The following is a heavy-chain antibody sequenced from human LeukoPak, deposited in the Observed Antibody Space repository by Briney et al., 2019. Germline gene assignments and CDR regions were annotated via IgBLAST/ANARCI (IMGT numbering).Heavy chain of an antibody. Sequence: PSETLSLTCTVSGGSISSYYWSWIRQPPGKGLEWIGYIYYSGSTNYNPSLKSRVTISVDTSKNQFSLKLSSVTAADTAVYYCAGDPARGYSYGSFDYWGQGTLVTVSS. CDR1: GGSISSYY. V-gene: IGHV4-59*01. CDR3: AGDPARGYSYGSFDY. CDR2: IYYSGST. D-gene: IGHD5-18*01. J-gene: IGHJ4*02.